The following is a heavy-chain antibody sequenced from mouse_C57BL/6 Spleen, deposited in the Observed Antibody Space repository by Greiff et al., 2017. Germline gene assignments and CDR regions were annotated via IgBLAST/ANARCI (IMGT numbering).Heavy chain of an antibody. CDR3: ARTGYDGYYDWYFDV. Sequence: VQRVESGAELAKPGASVKLSCKASGYTFTSYWMHWVKQRPGPGLEWIGYLNPSSGYTKYNQKFKDKATLTADKSSSTAYMQLSSLTYEDSAVYYCARTGYDGYYDWYFDVWGTGTTVTVSS. V-gene: IGHV1-7*01. J-gene: IGHJ1*03. CDR1: GYTFTSYW. D-gene: IGHD2-3*01. CDR2: LNPSSGYT.